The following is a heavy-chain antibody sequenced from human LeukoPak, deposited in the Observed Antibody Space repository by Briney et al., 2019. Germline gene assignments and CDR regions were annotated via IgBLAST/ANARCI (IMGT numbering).Heavy chain of an antibody. CDR3: ARDRGWFGESPDAFDI. J-gene: IGHJ3*02. V-gene: IGHV7-4-1*02. D-gene: IGHD3-10*01. CDR1: GYTFTSYA. Sequence: ASVKVSCKASGYTFTSYAMNWVRQAPGQGLEWMGWINTNTGNPTYAQGFTGRFVFSLDTSVSTAYLQTSSLKAEDTAVYYCARDRGWFGESPDAFDIWGQGTMVTVSS. CDR2: INTNTGNP.